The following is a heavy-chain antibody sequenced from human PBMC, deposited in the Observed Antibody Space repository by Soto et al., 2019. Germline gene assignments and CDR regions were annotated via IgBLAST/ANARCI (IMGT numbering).Heavy chain of an antibody. D-gene: IGHD3-10*01. Sequence: GGSLRLSCAASGFTFSDYYMTWIRQAPGKGLEWVSYISSGGSSIYYADSVKGRFTISRDNAKNSPYLQMNSLRAEDTAMYYCASLAIGTIIRGAPDFWGQGTLVTVSS. CDR1: GFTFSDYY. V-gene: IGHV3-11*01. J-gene: IGHJ4*02. CDR3: ASLAIGTIIRGAPDF. CDR2: ISSGGSSI.